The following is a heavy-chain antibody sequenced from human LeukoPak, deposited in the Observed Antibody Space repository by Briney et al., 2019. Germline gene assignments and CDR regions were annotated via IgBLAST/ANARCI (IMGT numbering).Heavy chain of an antibody. CDR3: AKDQPSCGTTKSCYTGNFDY. Sequence: GGSLRLSCAASGFTFSSYAMSWVRQAPGKGLEWVSAINDRGGAKFYADSVKGRFTISRDNSKNTFYLQMNSLGAEDTAVYYCAKDQPSCGTTKSCYTGNFDYWGQGTLVTVSS. V-gene: IGHV3-23*01. CDR1: GFTFSSYA. D-gene: IGHD2-2*02. CDR2: INDRGGAK. J-gene: IGHJ4*02.